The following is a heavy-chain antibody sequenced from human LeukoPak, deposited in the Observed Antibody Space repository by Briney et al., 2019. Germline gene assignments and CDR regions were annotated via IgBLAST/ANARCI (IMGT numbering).Heavy chain of an antibody. Sequence: SETLSLTCTVSGGSNSSYYWSWIRQPPGKGLEWIGYIYTSGSTNYNPSLKSRVTISVDTSKNQFSLKLSSVTAADTAVYYCARDRSPGYSSSWYDYWGQGTLVTVSS. D-gene: IGHD6-13*01. CDR2: IYTSGST. J-gene: IGHJ4*02. V-gene: IGHV4-4*09. CDR1: GGSNSSYY. CDR3: ARDRSPGYSSSWYDY.